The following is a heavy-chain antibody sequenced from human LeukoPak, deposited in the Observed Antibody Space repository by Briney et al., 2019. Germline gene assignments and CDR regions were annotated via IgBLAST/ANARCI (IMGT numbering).Heavy chain of an antibody. CDR2: INSDGSRI. D-gene: IGHD2-8*01. CDR3: ARAEGWSLYDY. V-gene: IGHV3-74*01. J-gene: IGHJ4*02. Sequence: GGSLRLSCAASGFTFSSYWMHWVRQAPGKGLVWVSRINSDGSRISYADFVKGRFTISRDNAKNTLYLQMNSLRAEDTAMYYCARAEGWSLYDYWGQGTLVTVSS. CDR1: GFTFSSYW.